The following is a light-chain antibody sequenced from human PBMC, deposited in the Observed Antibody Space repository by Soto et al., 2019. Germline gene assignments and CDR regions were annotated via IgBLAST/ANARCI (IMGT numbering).Light chain of an antibody. CDR3: HTDNSALLS. CDR2: AAS. J-gene: IGKJ5*01. Sequence: DIQMTQSPSSLSASVGDRVTIACRASQGIYNNLAWYQQKPGKAPKLMIYAASTLEAGVPSRLSGSGSGTGYTLPISRPQHEDVATSYCHTDNSALLSLGERTRLEIK. CDR1: QGIYNN. V-gene: IGKV1-27*01.